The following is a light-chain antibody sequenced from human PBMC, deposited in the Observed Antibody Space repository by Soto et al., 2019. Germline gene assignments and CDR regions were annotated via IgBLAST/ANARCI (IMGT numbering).Light chain of an antibody. CDR3: QQRSNWPLT. CDR1: QSVSSY. CDR2: DAS. V-gene: IGKV3-11*01. J-gene: IGKJ4*01. Sequence: DIVLTQSPASLSLSPGERATLSCRASQSVSSYLAWYHQKPGQAPRLLIYDASNRATGIPARFSGSGSGTDFTLTISSLEPEDVAVYYCQQRSNWPLTFGGGTKVDI.